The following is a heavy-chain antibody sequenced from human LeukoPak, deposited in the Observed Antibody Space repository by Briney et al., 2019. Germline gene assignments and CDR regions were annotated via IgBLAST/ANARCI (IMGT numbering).Heavy chain of an antibody. V-gene: IGHV4-59*08. CDR2: IYYSGST. J-gene: IGHJ4*02. CDR1: GGSISSYY. D-gene: IGHD6-6*01. Sequence: SETLSLTCTVSGGSISSYYWSWIRQPAGKGLEWIGYIYYSGSTDYNPSLKSRVTISVDTSKNQFSLKLTSVTAADTAVYYCARLRALLAARPGFRRYYFDYWGQGTLVTVSS. CDR3: ARLRALLAARPGFRRYYFDY.